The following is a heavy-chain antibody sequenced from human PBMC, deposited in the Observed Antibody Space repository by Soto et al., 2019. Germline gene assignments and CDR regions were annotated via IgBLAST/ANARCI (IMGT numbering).Heavy chain of an antibody. V-gene: IGHV5-10-1*01. D-gene: IGHD3-3*01. Sequence: GESLKISCKGSGYSFTSYWISWVRQMPGKGLEWMGRIDPSDSYTNYSPSFQGHATISADKSISTAYLQWSSLKASDTAMYYCARFHRGFSAYYYYGMDVWGQGATVTVSS. CDR1: GYSFTSYW. J-gene: IGHJ6*02. CDR3: ARFHRGFSAYYYYGMDV. CDR2: IDPSDSYT.